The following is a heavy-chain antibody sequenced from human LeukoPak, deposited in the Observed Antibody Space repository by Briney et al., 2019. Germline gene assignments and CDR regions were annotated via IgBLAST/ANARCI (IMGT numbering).Heavy chain of an antibody. D-gene: IGHD3-16*01. V-gene: IGHV4-30-4*08. CDR3: ARGLNFDY. J-gene: IGHJ4*02. CDR1: GGSNSSGDYY. Sequence: SQTLSLTCTVSGGSNSSGDYYWRWIRQPPGKGLEWIGYIYYSGSTYYNPSLKSRVTISVDTSKNQFSLKLISVTAADTAVYYCARGLNFDYWGQGTLVTVSS. CDR2: IYYSGST.